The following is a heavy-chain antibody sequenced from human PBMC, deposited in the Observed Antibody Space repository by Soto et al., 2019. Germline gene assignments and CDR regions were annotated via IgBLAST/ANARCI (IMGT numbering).Heavy chain of an antibody. V-gene: IGHV3-7*01. Sequence: PGGSLRLSCVASGFRFIDYVMSWVRQAPGKGLEWVANIKQDGSEKYYVDSVKGRFTISRDNAKNSLYLQMNSLRAEDTAVYYCARDRYSYYDFWSGSLPYYYYGMDVWGQGTTVTVSS. CDR2: IKQDGSEK. D-gene: IGHD3-3*01. CDR3: ARDRYSYYDFWSGSLPYYYYGMDV. CDR1: GFRFIDYV. J-gene: IGHJ6*02.